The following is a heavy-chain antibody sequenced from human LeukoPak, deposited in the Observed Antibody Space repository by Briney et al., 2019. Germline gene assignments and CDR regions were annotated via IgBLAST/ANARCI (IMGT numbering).Heavy chain of an antibody. J-gene: IGHJ5*02. V-gene: IGHV4-34*01. CDR2: INHSGST. D-gene: IGHD6-19*01. Sequence: KPSETLSLTCAVYGGSFSGYYWSWIRQPPGKGLEWIGEINHSGSTNYNPSLKSRVTISVDTSKNQFSLKLSSVTAADTAVYYCARGKWLANWFDPLGPGNPGHRLL. CDR1: GGSFSGYY. CDR3: ARGKWLANWFDP.